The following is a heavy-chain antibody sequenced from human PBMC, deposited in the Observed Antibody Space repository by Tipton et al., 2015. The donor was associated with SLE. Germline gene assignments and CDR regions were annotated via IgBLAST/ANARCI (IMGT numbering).Heavy chain of an antibody. CDR2: IKQDGSEE. CDR3: ASEYSSYRPSDFDY. D-gene: IGHD6-6*01. J-gene: IGHJ4*02. V-gene: IGHV3-7*01. Sequence: SLRLSCAASGFTFSSYWMSWVRQAPGKGLEWVANIKQDGSEEYYVDSVKGRFTISRDNTKNAVYLQMNSLRDEDTAVYYCASEYSSYRPSDFDYWGKGALVTVSS. CDR1: GFTFSSYW.